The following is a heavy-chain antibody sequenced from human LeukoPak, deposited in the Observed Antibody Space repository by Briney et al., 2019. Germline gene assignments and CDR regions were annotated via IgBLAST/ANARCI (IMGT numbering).Heavy chain of an antibody. CDR3: ARTQGTWELSNDAFDI. CDR2: IYYSGNT. J-gene: IGHJ3*02. D-gene: IGHD1-26*01. Sequence: KPSETLSLTCTVSGGSISSSNYYWAWIRQPPGKGLEWIGSIYYSGNTYYNPSLKSRVTISVDTSKNQFSLKLSSVTAADTAVYYCARTQGTWELSNDAFDIWGQGTMVTVSS. CDR1: GGSISSSNYY. V-gene: IGHV4-39*01.